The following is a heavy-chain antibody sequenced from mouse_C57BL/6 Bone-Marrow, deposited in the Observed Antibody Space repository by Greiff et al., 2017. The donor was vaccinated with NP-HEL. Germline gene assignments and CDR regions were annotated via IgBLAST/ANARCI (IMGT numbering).Heavy chain of an antibody. D-gene: IGHD2-1*01. Sequence: EVKVVESGEGLVKPGGSLKLSCAASGFTFSSYAMSWVRQTPEKRLEWVAYISSGGDYIYYADTVKGRFTISRDNARNTLYLQMSSLKSEDTAMYYCTRDLLLYYAMDYWGQGTSVTVSS. CDR3: TRDLLLYYAMDY. J-gene: IGHJ4*01. CDR2: ISSGGDYI. V-gene: IGHV5-9-1*02. CDR1: GFTFSSYA.